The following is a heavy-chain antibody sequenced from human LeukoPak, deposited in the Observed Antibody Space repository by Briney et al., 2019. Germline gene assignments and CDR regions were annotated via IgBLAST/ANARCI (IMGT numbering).Heavy chain of an antibody. CDR3: AKSSYGPPFDY. CDR2: IWYDGSNK. D-gene: IGHD4-17*01. Sequence: GGSLRLSCAASGFTFSTYGMHWVRQAPGKGLEWVAIIWYDGSNKYYGDSVKGRFTISRDNSKNTLYLQMNSLRAEDTAVYYCAKSSYGPPFDYWGQGTLVTVSS. V-gene: IGHV3-33*06. CDR1: GFTFSTYG. J-gene: IGHJ4*02.